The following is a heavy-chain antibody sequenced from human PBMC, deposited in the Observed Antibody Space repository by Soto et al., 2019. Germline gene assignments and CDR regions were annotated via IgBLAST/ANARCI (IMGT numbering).Heavy chain of an antibody. Sequence: PSETLSLTCTVSGGSIRSYYWSWIRQPPGKGLEWIGFIYYSGSTNYNLALKSRVTMSVDTSKNQFSLKLSSVTAADTAVYYCARHAWSRFGYWGQGTLVTVSS. CDR2: IYYSGST. J-gene: IGHJ4*02. CDR3: ARHAWSRFGY. V-gene: IGHV4-59*08. CDR1: GGSIRSYY. D-gene: IGHD2-15*01.